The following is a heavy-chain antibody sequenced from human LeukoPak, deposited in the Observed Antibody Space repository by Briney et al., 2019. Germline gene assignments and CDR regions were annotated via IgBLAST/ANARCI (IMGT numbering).Heavy chain of an antibody. V-gene: IGHV4-39*07. CDR1: GGSISSSSYY. D-gene: IGHD5-12*01. CDR2: IYYSGST. J-gene: IGHJ4*02. Sequence: PSETLSLTCTVSGGSISSSSYYWGWIRQPPGKGLEWIGSIYYSGSTYFNPSLKSRVTISVDTSKNQFSLKLSSVTGGDTAVYYCARGHGYSGYGGGDYFDYWGQGTLVTVSS. CDR3: ARGHGYSGYGGGDYFDY.